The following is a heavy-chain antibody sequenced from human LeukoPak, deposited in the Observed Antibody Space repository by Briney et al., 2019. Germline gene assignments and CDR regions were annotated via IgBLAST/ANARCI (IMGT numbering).Heavy chain of an antibody. Sequence: GGSLRLSCAASGFTFSTYGMHWVRQAPGKGLEWVAVISYDGSNKYYADSVKGRFTISRDNSKNTLYLQMNSLRAEDTAVYYCARDPTRLGYSYAYWGQGTLVTVSS. J-gene: IGHJ4*02. CDR2: ISYDGSNK. D-gene: IGHD5-18*01. CDR3: ARDPTRLGYSYAY. V-gene: IGHV3-30*19. CDR1: GFTFSTYG.